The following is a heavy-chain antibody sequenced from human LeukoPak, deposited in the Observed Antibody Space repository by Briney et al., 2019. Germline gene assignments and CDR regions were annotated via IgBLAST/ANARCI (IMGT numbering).Heavy chain of an antibody. CDR2: IYPGDSDT. Sequence: GESLKISCKGSGYSFTSYWIGWVRQMPGKGLEWMGIIYPGDSDTRYSPSFQGQVTISADKSISTAYLQWSSLKASDTAMHYCARLAHIYNWNYDYGKYYFDYWGQGTLVTVSS. J-gene: IGHJ4*02. CDR3: ARLAHIYNWNYDYGKYYFDY. D-gene: IGHD1-7*01. V-gene: IGHV5-51*01. CDR1: GYSFTSYW.